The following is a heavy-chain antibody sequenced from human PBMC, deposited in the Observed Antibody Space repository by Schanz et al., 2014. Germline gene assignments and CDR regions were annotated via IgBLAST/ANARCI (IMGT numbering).Heavy chain of an antibody. CDR3: ARDEGKDGYNLAFDV. Sequence: EVQLVESGGGLVQPGGSLRLSCAVSGFSVSTNYMSWVRQAPGKGLEWVSSIYINSGSTNYADSVKGRFIISRDSSKNMVFLQMNSLRVDDTAIYYCARDEGKDGYNLAFDVWGQGTLVTVSS. J-gene: IGHJ3*01. D-gene: IGHD5-12*01. V-gene: IGHV3-53*01. CDR1: GFSVSTNY. CDR2: IYINSGST.